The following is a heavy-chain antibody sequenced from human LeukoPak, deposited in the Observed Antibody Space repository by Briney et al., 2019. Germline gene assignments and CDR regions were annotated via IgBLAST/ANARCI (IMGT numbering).Heavy chain of an antibody. J-gene: IGHJ5*02. V-gene: IGHV1-69*04. D-gene: IGHD2-15*01. Sequence: GSSVKVSCKASGGTFSSYAISWVRQAPGQGLEWMGRIIPILGIANYAQKFQGRVTITADKSTSTAYMELSSLRSEDTAVYYCARDAVVAATPNWFDPWGQGTLVTVSS. CDR1: GGTFSSYA. CDR2: IIPILGIA. CDR3: ARDAVVAATPNWFDP.